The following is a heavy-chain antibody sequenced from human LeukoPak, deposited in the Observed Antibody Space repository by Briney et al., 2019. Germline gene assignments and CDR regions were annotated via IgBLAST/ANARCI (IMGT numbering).Heavy chain of an antibody. CDR2: IIPIFGSA. CDR3: ARDSSYGDYVGY. V-gene: IGHV1-69*06. Sequence: SVKVSCKASGVTFDSSDISWVRQAPGQGLEWMGGIIPIFGSAIYAQKFQGRVTITADTSTSTAYMELSSLRSEDTAVYYCARDSSYGDYVGYWGQGTLVTVSS. D-gene: IGHD4-17*01. J-gene: IGHJ4*02. CDR1: GVTFDSSD.